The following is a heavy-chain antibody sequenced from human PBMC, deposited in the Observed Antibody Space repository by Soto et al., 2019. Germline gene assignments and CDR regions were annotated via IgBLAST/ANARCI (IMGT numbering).Heavy chain of an antibody. D-gene: IGHD3-22*01. V-gene: IGHV1-18*01. CDR3: ARAFFYQGSDSRGYSFDAFDF. CDR2: ISAHTGSS. CDR1: GYTFTSSG. J-gene: IGHJ3*01. Sequence: QVQLVQSGAEVKKPGASVKVSCKASGYTFTSSGMSWVRQAPGQGLEWMGWISAHTGSSEYAQRFQGRVTMTTDRAPRTAYMGLRSLGSDGTAVYYCARAFFYQGSDSRGYSFDAFDFWGPGTLVTVSS.